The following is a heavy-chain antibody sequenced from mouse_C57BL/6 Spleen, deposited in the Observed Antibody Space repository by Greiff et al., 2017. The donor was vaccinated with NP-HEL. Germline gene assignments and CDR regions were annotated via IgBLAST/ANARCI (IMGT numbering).Heavy chain of an antibody. CDR1: GYTFTSYW. CDR2: IHPNSGST. J-gene: IGHJ1*03. Sequence: QVQLQQPGAELVKPGASVKLSCKASGYTFTSYWMHWVKQRPGQGLEWIGMIHPNSGSTNYNEKFKSKATLTVDKSSSTAYMQLSSLTSEDSAVYYCANHYGSSYHWYFDVWGTGTTVTGSS. D-gene: IGHD1-1*01. V-gene: IGHV1-64*01. CDR3: ANHYGSSYHWYFDV.